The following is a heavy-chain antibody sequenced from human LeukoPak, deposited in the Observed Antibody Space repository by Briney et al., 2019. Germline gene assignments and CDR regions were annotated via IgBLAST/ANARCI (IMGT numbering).Heavy chain of an antibody. V-gene: IGHV4-30-4*08. CDR1: GGSISSGDYY. Sequence: SETLSLACTVSGGSISSGDYYWSWIRQPPGKGLEWIGYIYYSGSTYYNPSRKSRVTISVDTSKNQFSLKLSSVTAADTAVYYCARVRLNAFDIWGQGTMVTVSS. J-gene: IGHJ3*02. CDR3: ARVRLNAFDI. D-gene: IGHD3-16*01. CDR2: IYYSGST.